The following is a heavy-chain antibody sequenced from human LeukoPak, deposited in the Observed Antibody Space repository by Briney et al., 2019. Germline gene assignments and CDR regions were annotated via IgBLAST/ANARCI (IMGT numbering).Heavy chain of an antibody. CDR1: GGSFTGYY. V-gene: IGHV4-34*01. J-gene: IGHJ5*02. Sequence: SETLSLTCAVYGGSFTGYYWSWIRQPPGKGLEWIGEIHHSGSTNYNPSLKSRVTISVDTSKNRFSLKLSSVTAADTAVYYCARRSRKSYGSGSYNNWFDPWGQGTLVTVSS. CDR2: IHHSGST. D-gene: IGHD3-10*01. CDR3: ARRSRKSYGSGSYNNWFDP.